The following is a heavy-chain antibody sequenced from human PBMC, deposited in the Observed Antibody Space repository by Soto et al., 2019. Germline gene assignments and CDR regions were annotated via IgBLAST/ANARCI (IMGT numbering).Heavy chain of an antibody. CDR1: GYSFTSYW. CDR3: ARVGSIAVAGTEFDP. Sequence: PGESLKISCKGSGYSFTSYWIGWVRQMPGKGLEWMGIIYPGDSDTRYSPSFQGQVTISADKSISTAYLQWSSLKASDIAMYYCARVGSIAVAGTEFDPWGQGTLVIVSS. CDR2: IYPGDSDT. V-gene: IGHV5-51*01. D-gene: IGHD6-19*01. J-gene: IGHJ5*02.